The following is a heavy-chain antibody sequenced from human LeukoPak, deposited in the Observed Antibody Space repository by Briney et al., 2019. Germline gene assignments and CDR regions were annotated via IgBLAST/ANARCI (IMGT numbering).Heavy chain of an antibody. Sequence: GGSLRLSCAASGFAFSYYAMFWVRQAPGKGLEWVSGLGGSGGDRYYADSVQGRFTTSRDNSENMLYLQMNSLRAEDTAVYYCARSQPSVRRFDYWGQGTLVTVSS. CDR2: LGGSGGDR. D-gene: IGHD2-2*01. CDR1: GFAFSYYA. V-gene: IGHV3-23*01. CDR3: ARSQPSVRRFDY. J-gene: IGHJ4*02.